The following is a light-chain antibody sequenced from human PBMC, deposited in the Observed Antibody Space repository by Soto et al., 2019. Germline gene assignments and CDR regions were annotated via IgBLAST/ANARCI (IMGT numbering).Light chain of an antibody. CDR1: QTLRRTY. CDR2: GAS. Sequence: EIVLMQSPGTLSLSTGERATLSCRASQTLRRTYIAWYQQKPGQAPRVLIYGASNRASGIPARFSGSGSGTDFTLTISSLQPEDFATYYCQQSYSTPTWTFGQGTNVAIK. CDR3: QQSYSTPTWT. J-gene: IGKJ1*01. V-gene: IGKV3-20*01.